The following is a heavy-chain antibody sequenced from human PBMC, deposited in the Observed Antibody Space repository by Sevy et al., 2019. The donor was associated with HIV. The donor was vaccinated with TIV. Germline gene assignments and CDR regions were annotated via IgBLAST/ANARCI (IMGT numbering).Heavy chain of an antibody. CDR3: ATSGGET. CDR2: IKQNGSEK. J-gene: IGHJ5*02. D-gene: IGHD3-16*01. Sequence: GGSLRLSCAASGFTFSSYWMNWIRQAPGKGLEWVANIKQNGSEKYYVDSVKGRFTISRDNAKNSLYLEMNTLRAEDTAVYYCATSGGETWGQGTLVTVSS. V-gene: IGHV3-7*01. CDR1: GFTFSSYW.